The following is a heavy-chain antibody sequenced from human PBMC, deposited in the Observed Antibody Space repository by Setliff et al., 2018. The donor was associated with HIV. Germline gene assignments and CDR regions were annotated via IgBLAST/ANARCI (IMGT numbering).Heavy chain of an antibody. CDR3: AREREGGYDDVFDI. V-gene: IGHV3-11*04. Sequence: PGGSLRLSCAASGFTFSDYYMSWIRQAPGKGLEWVSSISSSGSTIYYTDSVKGRFTISRDNAKNSLYLQMSSLRAENTAVYYWAREREGGYDDVFDIWGQGTMVTVSS. CDR2: ISSSGSTI. J-gene: IGHJ3*02. CDR1: GFTFSDYY. D-gene: IGHD6-13*01.